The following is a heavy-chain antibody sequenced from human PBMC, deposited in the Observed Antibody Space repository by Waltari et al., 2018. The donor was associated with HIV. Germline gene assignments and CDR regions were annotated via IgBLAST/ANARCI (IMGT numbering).Heavy chain of an antibody. Sequence: EVQLVESGGGLVKPGGSLTLSCAASGCTFNIAWMSWVRQAPGKGLEWVGRIKSESHGWTTDFAAPVKGRFTISRDDSKNTVSLQMNSLKTEDTAVYFCSTMGGFPSFDYWGQGTLVTVSS. D-gene: IGHD3-16*01. V-gene: IGHV3-15*01. CDR2: IKSESHGWTT. CDR3: STMGGFPSFDY. CDR1: GCTFNIAW. J-gene: IGHJ4*02.